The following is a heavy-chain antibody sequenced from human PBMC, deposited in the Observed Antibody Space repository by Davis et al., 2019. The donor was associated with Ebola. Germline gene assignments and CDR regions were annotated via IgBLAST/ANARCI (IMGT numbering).Heavy chain of an antibody. Sequence: AASVKVSCKASGYTFTSYGISWVRQAPGQGLEWMGWISAFSGNTNYAQKPQGRVTMTTDTSTSTAYMELRSLRSDDTAVYYCARRDYGDYGAFWGQGTLVTVSS. D-gene: IGHD4-17*01. J-gene: IGHJ4*02. CDR2: ISAFSGNT. V-gene: IGHV1-18*01. CDR3: ARRDYGDYGAF. CDR1: GYTFTSYG.